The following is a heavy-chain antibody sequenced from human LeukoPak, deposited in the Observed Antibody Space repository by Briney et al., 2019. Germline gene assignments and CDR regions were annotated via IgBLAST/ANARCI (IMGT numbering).Heavy chain of an antibody. CDR1: GGSISSYY. CDR3: ASSGLGLTYYYYGMDV. D-gene: IGHD3/OR15-3a*01. J-gene: IGHJ6*02. Sequence: SETLSLTCTVSGGSISSYYWSWIRQPPGKGLEWIGFIYYSGSTNYNPSLKSRVTMSVDTSKNQFSLKLSSVTAADTAVYYCASSGLGLTYYYYGMDVWGQGTTVTVSS. CDR2: IYYSGST. V-gene: IGHV4-59*08.